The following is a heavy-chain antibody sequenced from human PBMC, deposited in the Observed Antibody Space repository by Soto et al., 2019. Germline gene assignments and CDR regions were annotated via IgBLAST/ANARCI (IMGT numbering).Heavy chain of an antibody. CDR1: GFTFSNYS. CDR3: TKDSYVRGVTHYYFDD. J-gene: IGHJ4*02. CDR2: ISGSGGNT. Sequence: EGSLRLSCATSGFTFSNYSMSLVRQASGKRLECVPGISGSGGNTYYADSVKGRFTISRDNSKNTLFLQLNSLRAEDTAVYYCTKDSYVRGVTHYYFDDWGQATLVTVSS. V-gene: IGHV3-23*01. D-gene: IGHD3-10*02.